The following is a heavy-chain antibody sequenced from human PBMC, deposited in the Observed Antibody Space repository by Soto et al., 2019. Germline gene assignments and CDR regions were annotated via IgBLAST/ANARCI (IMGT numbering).Heavy chain of an antibody. Sequence: QVQLKQWGAGLLKPSETLSLTCAFSGGSFSDYYWVLIRQPPGKGLEWIGDISHSGGTNFNPSLKSRVTISIDTAKHHFYLRLSSVTAAGKAVYYCARGRKGYSSTWYVDWGQGTLVTVSS. CDR1: GGSFSDYY. J-gene: IGHJ4*02. CDR2: ISHSGGT. CDR3: ARGRKGYSSTWYVD. V-gene: IGHV4-34*02. D-gene: IGHD6-13*01.